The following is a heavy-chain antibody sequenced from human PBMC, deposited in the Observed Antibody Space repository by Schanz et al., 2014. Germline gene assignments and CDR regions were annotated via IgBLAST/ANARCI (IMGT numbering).Heavy chain of an antibody. CDR3: TKGRTFGR. CDR2: MNPNSGNT. V-gene: IGHV1-8*02. CDR1: GYTFTSYD. D-gene: IGHD3-16*01. Sequence: QVQLVQSGAEVKKPGASVRLSCEASGYTFTSYDINWVRQAPGQGLEWMGWMNPNSGNTGYAQKFQGRVTMTRHTSISTADMELSSLRSGDTAVYYCTKGRTFGRWGQGTLVTVSS. J-gene: IGHJ4*02.